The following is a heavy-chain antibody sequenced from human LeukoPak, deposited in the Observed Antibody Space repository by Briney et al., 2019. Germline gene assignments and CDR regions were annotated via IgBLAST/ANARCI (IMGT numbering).Heavy chain of an antibody. J-gene: IGHJ6*03. V-gene: IGHV3-30*02. D-gene: IGHD5-12*01. CDR2: IRYDGSNK. CDR3: AKQGPEWLQSDPPYYYYYYMEV. CDR1: GFAFSSYG. Sequence: GGSLRLSCAASGFAFSSYGMHWVRQAPGKGLEGVAFIRYDGSNKYYADSVKGRFTISRDNSKNTLYLQMNSLRAEDTAVYYCAKQGPEWLQSDPPYYYYYYMEVWGKGTTVTISS.